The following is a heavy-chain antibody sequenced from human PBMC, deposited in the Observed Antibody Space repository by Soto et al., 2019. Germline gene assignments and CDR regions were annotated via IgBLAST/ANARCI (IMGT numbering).Heavy chain of an antibody. J-gene: IGHJ4*01. CDR3: ARLPVADPHYFDY. CDR1: GYSIRSGNY. D-gene: IGHD6-19*01. V-gene: IGHV4-38-2*01. Sequence: SETLSLTCAVSGYSIRSGNYWCWFRQPPRKGLEWIGNVYHSGTTYYNPSLKSRVSIPVDTSKNQFFLKLSSVTAADTAVFYCARLPVADPHYFDYWGQGTLVTVSS. CDR2: VYHSGTT.